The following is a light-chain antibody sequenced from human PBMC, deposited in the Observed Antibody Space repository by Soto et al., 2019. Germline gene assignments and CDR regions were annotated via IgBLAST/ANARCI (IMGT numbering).Light chain of an antibody. Sequence: RPSLTASGWDGVTISYLASETITDFLNCYQLKPGQAPRLLIYFISRLQTGVLSRFSGSGSGRDFTFTITCSTPEEIATYDCQKNYSRRITVGKGTKLDIK. J-gene: IGKJ3*01. V-gene: IGKV1-39*01. CDR2: FIS. CDR1: ETITDF. CDR3: QKNYSRRIT.